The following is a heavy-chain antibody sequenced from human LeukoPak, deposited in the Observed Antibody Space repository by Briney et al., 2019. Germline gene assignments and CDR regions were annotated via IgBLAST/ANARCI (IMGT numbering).Heavy chain of an antibody. Sequence: SETLPLTCTVSGGSISSYYWSWIRQPPGKGLEWIGYIYYSESANYNPSLRSRVTISVDTSKSQFSLKLSSVTAADTAVYYCARGQGIAATWGQGTLVTVSS. J-gene: IGHJ4*02. CDR1: GGSISSYY. V-gene: IGHV4-59*01. CDR3: ARGQGIAAT. D-gene: IGHD6-13*01. CDR2: IYYSESA.